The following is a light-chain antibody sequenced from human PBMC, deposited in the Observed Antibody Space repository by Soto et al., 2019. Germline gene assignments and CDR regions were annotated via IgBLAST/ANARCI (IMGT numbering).Light chain of an antibody. J-gene: IGLJ1*01. CDR1: SRDVDGYNF. V-gene: IGLV2-14*01. CDR2: DVS. CDR3: NSYTSSSRPNYV. Sequence: QSVLTQPASVSGSPGQSITISCTGTSRDVDGYNFVSWYQQYPGKAPKLIIFDVSNRPSGVSDRFSGSKSGDTASLTISGLHTEDEADYYCNSYTSSSRPNYVFGTGTKVTVL.